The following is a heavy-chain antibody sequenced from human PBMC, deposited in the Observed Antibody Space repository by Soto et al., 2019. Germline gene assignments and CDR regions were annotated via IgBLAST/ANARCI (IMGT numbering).Heavy chain of an antibody. CDR3: ATTNYDYVWGSNWFDP. CDR1: EYTLTQLS. CDR2: FDPEDGET. D-gene: IGHD3-16*01. J-gene: IGHJ5*02. Sequence: ASVKVYCKVAEYTLTQLSMHRVRLARGKGLEWMGGFDPEDGETIYAQKFQGRVTMTEDTSTDTAHMELSSLRSEDTAVYYCATTNYDYVWGSNWFDPSGQGTLATVSS. V-gene: IGHV1-24*01.